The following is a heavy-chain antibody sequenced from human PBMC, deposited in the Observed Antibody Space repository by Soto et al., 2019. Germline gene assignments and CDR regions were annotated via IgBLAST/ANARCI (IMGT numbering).Heavy chain of an antibody. CDR2: IDPSGGST. D-gene: IGHD1-1*01. J-gene: IGHJ3*02. Sequence: ASVKVSCKASGYTFTTYYIHWVRQAPGQGFEWMGIIDPSGGSTSYAQKFQGRVTMTRDTSTSTVYMELSRLRSEDMAVYYYARGRPYNRYGDDAFDIWGQGTMVTVSS. CDR3: ARGRPYNRYGDDAFDI. CDR1: GYTFTTYY. V-gene: IGHV1-46*03.